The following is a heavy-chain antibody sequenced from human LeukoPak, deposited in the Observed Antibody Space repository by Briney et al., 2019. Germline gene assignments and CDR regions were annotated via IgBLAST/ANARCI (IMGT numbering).Heavy chain of an antibody. Sequence: SETLSLTCAVYGGSFSGYYWSWIRQPPGRGLEWIGEINHRGSTNYNPSLKSRVTISIDTSKKQSSPQVTSVTAADTAVYYRAREMEVRQYDAFDIWGQGEMVTVSS. J-gene: IGHJ3*02. D-gene: IGHD5-24*01. V-gene: IGHV4-34*01. CDR2: INHRGST. CDR1: GGSFSGYY. CDR3: AREMEVRQYDAFDI.